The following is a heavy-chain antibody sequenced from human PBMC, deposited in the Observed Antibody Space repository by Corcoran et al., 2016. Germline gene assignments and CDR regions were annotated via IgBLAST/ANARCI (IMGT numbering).Heavy chain of an antibody. J-gene: IGHJ4*02. Sequence: QLQLQESGPGLVKPSETLSLTCTVSGGSISSSSYYWGWIRQPPGKGLEWIGSIYYSGSTYYNPSLKSRVTISVDTSKNQFSLKLSSVTAADTALYYCASGRNDPEYGGSYYSGMESSYYFDYWGQGTLVTVSS. D-gene: IGHD1-26*01. V-gene: IGHV4-39*01. CDR2: IYYSGST. CDR3: ASGRNDPEYGGSYYSGMESSYYFDY. CDR1: GGSISSSSYY.